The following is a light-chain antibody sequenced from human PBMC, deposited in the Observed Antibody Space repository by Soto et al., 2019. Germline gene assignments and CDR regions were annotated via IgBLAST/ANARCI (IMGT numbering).Light chain of an antibody. V-gene: IGLV1-40*01. CDR2: GSR. CDR1: SSNIGAGHD. J-gene: IGLJ1*01. CDR3: QSYDSSLSAHYV. Sequence: QAVVTQPPSVSGAPGQRVTISCTGSSSNIGAGHDVHWYQQLPGSAPKLLIYGSRNRPSGVPDRFSGSRSGTSASLAITGLQAEDEADYYCQSYDSSLSAHYVFGTGTKVTVL.